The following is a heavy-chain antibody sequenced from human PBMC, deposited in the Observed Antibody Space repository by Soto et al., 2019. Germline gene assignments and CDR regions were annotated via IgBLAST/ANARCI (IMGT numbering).Heavy chain of an antibody. D-gene: IGHD2-15*01. V-gene: IGHV1-24*01. J-gene: IGHJ4*02. Sequence: NRSWKVAGYSITEVSVRWGRQAPRKGLEWMGGFDPEDGETIYAQKFQGRVTMTEGTSTDTAYMELSSLRSEDTAVYYCARVGLGYCSGGSCYGNIYYFDYWGQGTLVTVSS. CDR3: ARVGLGYCSGGSCYGNIYYFDY. CDR1: GYSITEVS. CDR2: FDPEDGET.